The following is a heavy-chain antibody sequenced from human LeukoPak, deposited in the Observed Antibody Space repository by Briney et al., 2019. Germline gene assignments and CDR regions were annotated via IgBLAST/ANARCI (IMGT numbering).Heavy chain of an antibody. V-gene: IGHV4-59*01. CDR3: AREVRYSYGPYYYYYYMDV. CDR2: IYYSGSS. CDR1: GGSISSYY. Sequence: PSETLSLTCTGSGGSISSYYWSWLRQPPGKGLEWIGYIYYSGSSNYNPSLKSRVTISVDTSKNQFSLKLSSVTAADTAVYYCAREVRYSYGPYYYYYYMDVWGKGTTVTVSS. J-gene: IGHJ6*03. D-gene: IGHD5-18*01.